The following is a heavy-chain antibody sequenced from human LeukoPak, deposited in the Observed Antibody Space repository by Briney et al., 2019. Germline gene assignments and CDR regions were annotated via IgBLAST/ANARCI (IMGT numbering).Heavy chain of an antibody. D-gene: IGHD6-19*01. Sequence: GGSLSLLCAACVFPLSNLWMRCVRQAPGGGLECVGRFKSKTDGGRRDYAAPVKGRLTISRDDSKITLYLQMNSMKTEDTAVYYCTTPLGWVYYWGQGTLVTVSS. CDR3: TTPLGWVYY. V-gene: IGHV3-15*01. CDR2: FKSKTDGGRR. J-gene: IGHJ4*02. CDR1: VFPLSNLW.